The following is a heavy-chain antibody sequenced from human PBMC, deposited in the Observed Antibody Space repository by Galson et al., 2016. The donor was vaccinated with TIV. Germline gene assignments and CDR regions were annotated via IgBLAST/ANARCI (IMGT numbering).Heavy chain of an antibody. CDR3: ARAPYGENWYFDL. CDR1: RGFISSHH. Sequence: ETLSLTCSVSRGFISSHHWSWIRQPPGKGLEWIGYIYYSGNTNYNYNPSLESRVTMSVDTSKSQLSLELTSVTAAATGVYFCARAPYGENWYFDLWGCGTLVTVSS. D-gene: IGHD4-17*01. J-gene: IGHJ2*01. CDR2: IYYSGNTNY. V-gene: IGHV4-59*08.